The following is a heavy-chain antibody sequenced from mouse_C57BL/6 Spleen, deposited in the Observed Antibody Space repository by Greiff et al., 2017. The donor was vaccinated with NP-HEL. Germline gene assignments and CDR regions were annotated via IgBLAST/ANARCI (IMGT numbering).Heavy chain of an antibody. CDR2: IYPSDSET. V-gene: IGHV1-61*01. D-gene: IGHD1-1*01. Sequence: VQLQQSGAELVRPGSSVKLSCKASGYTFTSYWMDWVKQRPGQGLEWIGNIYPSDSETHYNQKFKDKATLTVDKSSSTAYMQLSSLTSEDSAVYYCARVDYYGSSCDPFAYWGQGTLVTVSA. J-gene: IGHJ3*01. CDR1: GYTFTSYW. CDR3: ARVDYYGSSCDPFAY.